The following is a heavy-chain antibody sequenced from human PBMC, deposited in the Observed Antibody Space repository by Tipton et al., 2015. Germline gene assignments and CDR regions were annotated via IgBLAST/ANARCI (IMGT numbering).Heavy chain of an antibody. V-gene: IGHV3-23*01. CDR3: AEDLGWRVGNWFDP. D-gene: IGHD6-19*01. CDR1: GFTLSRYA. CDR2: ISGSGGST. Sequence: SLRLSCSAAGFTLSRYAMNWVRQAPGKGLEWVSAISGSGGSTYYADSVKGRFTISRDNSKNTLYLQMNSLRAEDTAVYYCAEDLGWRVGNWFDPWGQGALVIVSS. J-gene: IGHJ5*02.